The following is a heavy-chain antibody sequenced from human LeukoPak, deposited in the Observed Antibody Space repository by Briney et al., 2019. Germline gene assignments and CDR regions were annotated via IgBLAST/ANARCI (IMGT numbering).Heavy chain of an antibody. V-gene: IGHV4-4*07. CDR3: ARTSGSYLGAPYFDD. CDR2: IYASGTT. CDR1: DGSISGHY. J-gene: IGHJ4*01. Sequence: SETLSLTCTVSDGSISGHYWSWIRQTAGKALDWIGRIYASGTTDYSPSLKSRVTMSVDTSRNQFSLKVSSVTAADTAVYYCARTSGSYLGAPYFDDWGHGVLVTVSS. D-gene: IGHD1-26*01.